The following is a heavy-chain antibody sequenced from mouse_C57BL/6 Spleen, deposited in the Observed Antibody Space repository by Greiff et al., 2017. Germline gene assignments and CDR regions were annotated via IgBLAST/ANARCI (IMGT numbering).Heavy chain of an antibody. D-gene: IGHD1-1*01. Sequence: DVHLVESGPGLVKPSQSLSLTCSVTGYSITSGYYWNWIRQFPGNKLEWMGYISYDGSNNYNPSLKNRISITRDTSKNQFFLKLNSVTTEDTSTYYCASLYGSSQGYFDVWGTGTTFTVSS. CDR1: GYSITSGYY. CDR3: ASLYGSSQGYFDV. J-gene: IGHJ1*03. CDR2: ISYDGSN. V-gene: IGHV3-6*01.